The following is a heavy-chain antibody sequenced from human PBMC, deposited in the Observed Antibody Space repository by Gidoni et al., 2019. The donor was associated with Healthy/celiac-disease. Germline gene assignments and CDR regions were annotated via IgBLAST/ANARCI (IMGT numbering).Heavy chain of an antibody. D-gene: IGHD1-26*01. CDR1: GFTFSSYR. Sequence: EVHLVESGGGLVQPVGSLRLSCAASGFTFSSYRMTWVRQAPGKGLEWVSYISSSSSTIYYADSVKGRFTISRDNAKNSLYLQMNSLRAEDTAVYYCARDSGSYYGTFDYWGQGTLVTVSS. J-gene: IGHJ4*02. V-gene: IGHV3-48*01. CDR2: ISSSSSTI. CDR3: ARDSGSYYGTFDY.